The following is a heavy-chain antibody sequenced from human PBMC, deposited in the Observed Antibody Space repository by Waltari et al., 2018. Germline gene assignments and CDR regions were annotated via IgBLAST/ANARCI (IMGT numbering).Heavy chain of an antibody. V-gene: IGHV4-34*01. Sequence: QVQLQQWGAGLLKPSETLSLTCAVYGGSFSGYYWSWIRQTPGKGLEWIGEINHSGSTNYNPSLKSRVTISVDTSKNQFSLKLSSVTAADTAVYYCARGGYCSGGSCYSFDPWGQGTLVTVSS. CDR3: ARGGYCSGGSCYSFDP. CDR1: GGSFSGYY. J-gene: IGHJ5*02. CDR2: INHSGST. D-gene: IGHD2-15*01.